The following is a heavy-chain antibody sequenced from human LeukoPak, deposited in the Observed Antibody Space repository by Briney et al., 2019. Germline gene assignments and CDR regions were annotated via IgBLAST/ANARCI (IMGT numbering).Heavy chain of an antibody. J-gene: IGHJ3*02. CDR1: GFTFSSYE. CDR3: ARYCSGGSCYGHDAFDI. CDR2: ISSSGSTI. Sequence: PGGSLRLSCAASGFTFSSYEMNWVRQAPGKGLEWVSYISSSGSTIYYADSVKGRFTISRDNAKNSLYLQMNSLGAEDTAVYYCARYCSGGSCYGHDAFDIWGQGTMVTVSS. V-gene: IGHV3-48*03. D-gene: IGHD2-15*01.